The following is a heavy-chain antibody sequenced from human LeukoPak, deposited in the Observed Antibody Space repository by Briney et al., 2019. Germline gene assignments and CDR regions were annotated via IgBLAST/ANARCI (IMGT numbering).Heavy chain of an antibody. Sequence: GGSLRLSCAASGFTVSSNYMSWVRQAPGKGLEWVSVIYSGGSTYYADSVKGRFTISRDNSKNTLYLQMNSLRAEDTAVYYRARGKNTAMVDYWGQGTLVTVSS. CDR1: GFTVSSNY. J-gene: IGHJ4*02. CDR3: ARGKNTAMVDY. CDR2: IYSGGST. D-gene: IGHD5-18*01. V-gene: IGHV3-53*01.